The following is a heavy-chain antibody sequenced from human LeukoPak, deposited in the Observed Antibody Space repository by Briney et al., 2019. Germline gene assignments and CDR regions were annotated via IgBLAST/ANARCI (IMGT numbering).Heavy chain of an antibody. CDR1: GYTFTSYG. D-gene: IGHD4-17*01. J-gene: IGHJ4*02. Sequence: ASVKVSCKASGYTFTSYGITWVRQAPGQGLEWMGRINPGEGSTNYAQKFQGRVAVTTDVSTGTVNMELSSLKSDDTAVYYCARYRYDSTVRGFDYWGQGTLVTVSS. V-gene: IGHV1-46*01. CDR3: ARYRYDSTVRGFDY. CDR2: INPGEGST.